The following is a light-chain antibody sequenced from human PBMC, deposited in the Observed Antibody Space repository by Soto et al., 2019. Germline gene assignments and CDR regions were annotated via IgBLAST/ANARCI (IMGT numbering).Light chain of an antibody. V-gene: IGKV3-20*01. J-gene: IGKJ1*01. CDR3: QQYGISPTT. CDR2: GAS. CDR1: QTVTSNY. Sequence: EIMFTQSPGTLSLTPGERATLSCRASQTVTSNYVAWYQQTPGQAPRLLFFGASIRATGIPDRFSGSGSGTDFTLTISRLEPEDSAVYHCQQYGISPTTFGQGSKVDFK.